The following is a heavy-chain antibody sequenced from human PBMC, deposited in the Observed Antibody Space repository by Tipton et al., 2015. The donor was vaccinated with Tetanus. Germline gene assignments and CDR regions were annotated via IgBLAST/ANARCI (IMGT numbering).Heavy chain of an antibody. CDR3: ARDNGPRTTVGTTD. V-gene: IGHV1-2*02. D-gene: IGHD4-23*01. CDR1: GYTFTGYY. J-gene: IGHJ4*02. Sequence: QSGPEVKKPGASVKVSCKASGYTFTGYYMHWVRQAPGQGLEWMGWINPNSGGTNYAQKFQGRVTMTRDTSISTAYMELSRLRSDDTAVYYCARDNGPRTTVGTTDWGQGSLVTVSS. CDR2: INPNSGGT.